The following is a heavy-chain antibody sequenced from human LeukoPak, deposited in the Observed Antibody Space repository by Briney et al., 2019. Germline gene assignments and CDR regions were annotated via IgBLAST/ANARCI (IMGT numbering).Heavy chain of an antibody. CDR3: ARDPNYYYGSGSYYMKGTYAFDI. CDR1: GGSISSYY. Sequence: PSETLSLTCTVSGGSISSYYWSWIRQPPGKRLEWIGYIYYSGSTNYNPSLKSRVTMSVDTSKNQFSLKLSSVTAADTAVYYCARDPNYYYGSGSYYMKGTYAFDIWGQGTMVTVSS. D-gene: IGHD3-10*01. J-gene: IGHJ3*02. V-gene: IGHV4-59*12. CDR2: IYYSGST.